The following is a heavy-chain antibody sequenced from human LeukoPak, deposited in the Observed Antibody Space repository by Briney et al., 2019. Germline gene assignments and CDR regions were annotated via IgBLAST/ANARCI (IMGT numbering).Heavy chain of an antibody. V-gene: IGHV3-23*01. Sequence: PGGSLRLPCVTSGFTFSTYAMSWVRQAPGKGLEWVSIISGSGERTYYADSVKGRFTVSRDNSKNTLYLQMKSLRAEDTAVYYCVSQSYSGSDNYYFHYWGQGTLVAVSS. D-gene: IGHD1-26*01. CDR3: VSQSYSGSDNYYFHY. CDR2: ISGSGERT. CDR1: GFTFSTYA. J-gene: IGHJ4*02.